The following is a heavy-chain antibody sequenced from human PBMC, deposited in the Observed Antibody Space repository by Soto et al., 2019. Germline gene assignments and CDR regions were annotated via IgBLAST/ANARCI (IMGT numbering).Heavy chain of an antibody. D-gene: IGHD2-15*01. Sequence: QVQLLESGPGLVKPSQTLSLTCSVSGDSISTVLYFWAWVRQPPGQALEYIGYIYKSATTYYNPSFETRVAISLDTSKSQFSLNVTSLTAADTAVYFCARGRYCLTGRCFPNWFDSWGQGTLVTVSS. J-gene: IGHJ5*01. V-gene: IGHV4-30-4*01. CDR2: IYKSATT. CDR1: GDSISTVLYF. CDR3: ARGRYCLTGRCFPNWFDS.